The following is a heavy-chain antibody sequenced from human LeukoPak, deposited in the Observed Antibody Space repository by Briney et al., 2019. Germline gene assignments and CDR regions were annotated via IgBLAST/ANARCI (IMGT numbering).Heavy chain of an antibody. D-gene: IGHD1-7*01. J-gene: IGHJ6*03. Sequence: GRSLRLSCAASGFTFSRYVMHRVRQAPGKGLEWVAAVWYDGNKKYYADSVKGRFTISRDNSKNTLSLQMNSLTVDDTAVYYCAKEGSELDYYYYYMDVWGKGTTVTVSS. CDR3: AKEGSELDYYYYYMDV. V-gene: IGHV3-30*18. CDR1: GFTFSRYV. CDR2: VWYDGNKK.